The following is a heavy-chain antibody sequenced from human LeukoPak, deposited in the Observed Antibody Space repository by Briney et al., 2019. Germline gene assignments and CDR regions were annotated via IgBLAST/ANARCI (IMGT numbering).Heavy chain of an antibody. D-gene: IGHD2-15*01. CDR3: AGQCCSGGSCSGAFDI. CDR1: GYSFTSYW. CDR2: IYPGDSDT. Sequence: GESLKISCKGSGYSFTSYWIGWVRQMPGKGLEWMGIIYPGDSDTRYSPSFQGQVTISADKSISTAYLQWSSLKASDTAMYYCAGQCCSGGSCSGAFDIWGQGTMVTVSS. V-gene: IGHV5-51*01. J-gene: IGHJ3*02.